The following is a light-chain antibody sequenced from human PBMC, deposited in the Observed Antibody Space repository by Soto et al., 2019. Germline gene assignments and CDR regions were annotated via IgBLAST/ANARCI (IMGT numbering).Light chain of an antibody. J-gene: IGKJ5*01. Sequence: DLQMTQSPSSLSASIGDRVTITCQASQDITNYLNWYQQKPGKAPKLLIYDASNLETGGPSRFSGSGSGKDFAFTISSLQPEDIATYYCQQYANLPITFGQGTRLDIK. CDR3: QQYANLPIT. V-gene: IGKV1-33*01. CDR1: QDITNY. CDR2: DAS.